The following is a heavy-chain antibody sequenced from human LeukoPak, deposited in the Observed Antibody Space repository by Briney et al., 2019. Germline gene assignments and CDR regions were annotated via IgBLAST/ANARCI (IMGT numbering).Heavy chain of an antibody. J-gene: IGHJ4*02. CDR1: GYTSTGYY. V-gene: IGHV1-2*02. Sequence: GASVKVSCKASGYTSTGYYMHWVRQAPGQGLEWMGWINPNSGGTNYAQKFQGRVTMTRDTSISTAYMELSRLRSDDTAVYYCARGGLAAMALPYYFDYWGQGTLVTVSS. CDR2: INPNSGGT. CDR3: ARGGLAAMALPYYFDY. D-gene: IGHD5-18*01.